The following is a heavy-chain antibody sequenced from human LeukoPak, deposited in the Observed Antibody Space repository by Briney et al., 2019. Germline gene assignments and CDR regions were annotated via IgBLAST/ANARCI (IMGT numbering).Heavy chain of an antibody. CDR3: AGRGIGYCSSTSCPTEYYFDY. Sequence: SETLSLTCAVYGGSSSGYYWSWIRQPPGKGLEWIGEINHSGSTNYNPSLKSRVTISVDTSKNQFSLKLSSVTAADTAVYYCAGRGIGYCSSTSCPTEYYFDYWGQGTLVTVSS. D-gene: IGHD2-2*01. CDR2: INHSGST. CDR1: GGSSSGYY. V-gene: IGHV4-34*01. J-gene: IGHJ4*02.